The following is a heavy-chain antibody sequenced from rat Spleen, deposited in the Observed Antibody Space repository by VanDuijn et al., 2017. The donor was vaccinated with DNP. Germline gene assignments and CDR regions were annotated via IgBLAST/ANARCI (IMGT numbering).Heavy chain of an antibody. Sequence: EVQLQESGPGLVKPSQSLSLTCSVTGYSISSSYRWNWIRKFPGNKLEWMGYINSAGSTNYNPSLKSRISITRDTSKNQFFLQVNSVTTEDTATYYCADCEYKGGWFAYWGQGTLVTVSS. J-gene: IGHJ3*01. CDR2: INSAGST. CDR3: ADCEYKGGWFAY. D-gene: IGHD1-4*01. CDR1: GYSISSSYR. V-gene: IGHV3-3*01.